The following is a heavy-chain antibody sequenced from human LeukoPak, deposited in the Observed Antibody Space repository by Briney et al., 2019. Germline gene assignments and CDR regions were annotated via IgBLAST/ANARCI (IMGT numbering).Heavy chain of an antibody. V-gene: IGHV4-34*01. CDR2: INHSGST. J-gene: IGHJ4*02. D-gene: IGHD6-13*01. Sequence: SETLSLTCAVYGGSFNTYYWSWIRQPPGKGLEWIGEINHSGSTNYNPSLKSRFTISVDTSKNQFSLKLSSVTAADTAVFYCARDRLSSWYGRLVPASFDYWGQGTLVTVSS. CDR1: GGSFNTYY. CDR3: ARDRLSSWYGRLVPASFDY.